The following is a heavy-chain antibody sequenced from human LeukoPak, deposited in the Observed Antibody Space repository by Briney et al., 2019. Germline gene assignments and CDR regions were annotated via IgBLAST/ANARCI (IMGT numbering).Heavy chain of an antibody. CDR2: ISSNGGST. J-gene: IGHJ4*02. V-gene: IGHV3-64*01. CDR3: ARVGYSYDY. Sequence: PGGSLRLSCAASGFTFSSYAMHWIRQAPGKGLEYVSAISSNGGSTYYANSVKGRFTISRDNSKNTLYLQMGSLRAEDMAVYYCARVGYSYDYWGQGTLVTVSS. CDR1: GFTFSSYA. D-gene: IGHD5-18*01.